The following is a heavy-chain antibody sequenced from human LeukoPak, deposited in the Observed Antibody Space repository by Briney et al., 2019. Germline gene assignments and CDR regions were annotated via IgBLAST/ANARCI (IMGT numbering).Heavy chain of an antibody. CDR1: GGSTSSYY. CDR3: ARRPNWFGP. J-gene: IGHJ5*02. V-gene: IGHV4-34*01. CDR2: INHSGST. Sequence: SETLSLTCTVSGGSTSSYYWSWIRQPPGKGLEWIGEINHSGSTNYNPSLKSRVTISVDTSKNQFSLKLSSVTAADTAVYYCARRPNWFGPWGQGTLVTVSS.